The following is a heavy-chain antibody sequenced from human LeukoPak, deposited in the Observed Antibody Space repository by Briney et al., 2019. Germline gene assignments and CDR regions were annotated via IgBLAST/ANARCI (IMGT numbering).Heavy chain of an antibody. J-gene: IGHJ4*02. CDR3: ARELQYCTNGVCFPQIDY. Sequence: ASVKVSCKASAYTFTSYYMHWVRQAPGQGLEWMGIINPSGGSTSYAQKFQGRVTMTRDMSTSTVYMELSSLRSEDTAVYYCARELQYCTNGVCFPQIDYWGQGTLVTVSS. V-gene: IGHV1-46*01. D-gene: IGHD2-8*01. CDR1: AYTFTSYY. CDR2: INPSGGST.